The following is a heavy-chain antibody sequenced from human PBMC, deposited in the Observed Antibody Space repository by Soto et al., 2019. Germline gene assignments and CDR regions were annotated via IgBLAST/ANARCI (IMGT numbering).Heavy chain of an antibody. Sequence: PSETLSLTCAVSGYPISSGYSWDWIRQPPGRGLEWIGNIYNSGSSFYSPSLKSRVTISVDTSKNQFSLKLSSVSAADTALYYCARCSLVVVPAPGFDPWGRGTLVTVSS. CDR1: GYPISSGYS. CDR3: ARCSLVVVPAPGFDP. V-gene: IGHV4-38-2*01. J-gene: IGHJ5*02. CDR2: IYNSGSS. D-gene: IGHD2-2*01.